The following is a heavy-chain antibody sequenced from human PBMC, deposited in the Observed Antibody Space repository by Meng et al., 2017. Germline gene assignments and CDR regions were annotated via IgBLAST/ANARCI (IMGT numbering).Heavy chain of an antibody. CDR3: ARGSSGYYGVDAFDI. J-gene: IGHJ3*02. CDR1: GGSISSSSYY. CDR2: IYYSGST. V-gene: IGHV4-39*07. Sequence: ESLKISCTVSGGSISSSSYYWGWIRQPPGKGLEWIGSIYYSGSTYYNPSLKSRVTISVDTSKNQFSLKLSFVTAADTAVYYCARGSSGYYGVDAFDIWGQGTMVTVSS. D-gene: IGHD3-22*01.